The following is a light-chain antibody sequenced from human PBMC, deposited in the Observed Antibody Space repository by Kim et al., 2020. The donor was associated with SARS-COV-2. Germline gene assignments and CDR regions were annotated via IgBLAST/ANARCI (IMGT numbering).Light chain of an antibody. V-gene: IGKV4-1*01. CDR1: RSVSDTSNNMSY. J-gene: IGKJ1*01. CDR3: QQYFITPWT. Sequence: ATINGKSSRSVSDTSNNMSYLAWYQQKPGQPPKLLIYWASTRESGVPDRFRGSGSGTDFTLTISSLHAEDVAVYFCQQYFITPWTFGQGTKVDIK. CDR2: WAS.